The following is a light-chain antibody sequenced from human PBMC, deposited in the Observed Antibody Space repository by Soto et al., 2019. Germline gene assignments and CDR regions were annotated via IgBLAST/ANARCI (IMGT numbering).Light chain of an antibody. Sequence: QSALTQPASVSGSPGQSITISCTGTSSDTAGYNYVSWYQQQPGKAPKLMIYQVTNRPSGVSNRFSGSRSGNTASLTISGLQAEDEADYYCSSYTDSSNYVFGTGTKVTVL. CDR1: SSDTAGYNY. V-gene: IGLV2-14*01. J-gene: IGLJ1*01. CDR3: SSYTDSSNYV. CDR2: QVT.